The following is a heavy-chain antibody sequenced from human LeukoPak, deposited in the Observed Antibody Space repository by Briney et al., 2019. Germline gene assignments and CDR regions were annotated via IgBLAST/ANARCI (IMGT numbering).Heavy chain of an antibody. CDR3: AREPHIVVVPAAIDY. CDR1: GFTFSSYN. Sequence: GGSLRLSCAASGFTFSSYNMNWVRQAPGKGLEWVSYISPSSTRIDYAASVRGRFTISRDNAKNSLYLQMNSLRAEDTAVYYYAREPHIVVVPAAIDYWGQGTLVTVSS. D-gene: IGHD2-2*02. V-gene: IGHV3-48*04. J-gene: IGHJ4*02. CDR2: ISPSSTRI.